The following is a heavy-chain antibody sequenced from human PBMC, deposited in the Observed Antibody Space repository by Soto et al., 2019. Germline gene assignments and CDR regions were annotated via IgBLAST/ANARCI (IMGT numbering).Heavy chain of an antibody. J-gene: IGHJ5*02. CDR1: GFSLSTSGMC. CDR2: IDWDDDK. D-gene: IGHD3-22*01. CDR3: ARILAPNSSGYYGNWFDP. V-gene: IGHV2-70*01. Sequence: ESGPTLVSPTQTLTLTCTFSGFSLSTSGMCVSWIRQPPGKALEWLALIDWDDDKYYSTSLKTRLTISKDTSKNQVVLTMTNMDPVDTATYYCARILAPNSSGYYGNWFDPWGQGTLVTVSS.